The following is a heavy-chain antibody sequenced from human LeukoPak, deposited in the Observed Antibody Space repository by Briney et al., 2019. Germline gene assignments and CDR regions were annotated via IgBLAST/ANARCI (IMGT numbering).Heavy chain of an antibody. CDR1: GGSISRNNW. CDR2: IHHSGRT. V-gene: IGHV4-4*02. J-gene: IGHJ5*02. D-gene: IGHD2-21*02. CDR3: ARGRLAYCGGDCFLSWLDP. Sequence: SGTLSLTCAVSGGSISRNNWWSWVRQPPGKGLEWIGEIHHSGRTNYNPSLKSRVTISADESKNQFSLKMTSVTAGDTAVYYCARGRLAYCGGDCFLSWLDPWGQGTLVTVSS.